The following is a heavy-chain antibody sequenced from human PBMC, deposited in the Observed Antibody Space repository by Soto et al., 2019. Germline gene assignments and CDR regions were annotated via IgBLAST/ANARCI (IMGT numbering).Heavy chain of an antibody. Sequence: PGWSLRLSCEPSVFTLMNYAMTWVRQAPGKGLEWVSLISANDVGTYYAESVKTRFTISTDQSRNTVYLQMDSLRADDTAIYYCAKAKNDYNWDNRPPFDYWGQGTLVTVSS. CDR2: ISANDVGT. J-gene: IGHJ4*02. CDR1: VFTLMNYA. V-gene: IGHV3-23*01. CDR3: AKAKNDYNWDNRPPFDY. D-gene: IGHD1-20*01.